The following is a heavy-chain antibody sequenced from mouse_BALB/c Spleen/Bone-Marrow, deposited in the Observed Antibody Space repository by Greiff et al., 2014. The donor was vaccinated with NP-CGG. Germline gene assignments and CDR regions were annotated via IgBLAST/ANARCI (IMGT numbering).Heavy chain of an antibody. J-gene: IGHJ2*01. CDR1: GFNIKDYY. D-gene: IGHD2-4*01. V-gene: IGHV14-4*02. CDR3: NARGDYDFDYFDY. Sequence: DVQLQESGAELVRSGASVKLSCTASGFNIKDYYMHWVKQRPEQGLEWIGWIDPENGDTEYAPNFQGKATMTADTSSNTAYLQLSSLTSEDTAVYYCNARGDYDFDYFDYWGQGTTLTVSS. CDR2: IDPENGDT.